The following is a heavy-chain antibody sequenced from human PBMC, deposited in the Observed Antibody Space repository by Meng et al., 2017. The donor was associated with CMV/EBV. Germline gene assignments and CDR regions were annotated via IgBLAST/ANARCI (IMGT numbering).Heavy chain of an antibody. V-gene: IGHV3-23*01. D-gene: IGHD6-6*01. CDR3: AKGEDDSSSWFGLFDY. CDR1: GFTFSSYA. J-gene: IGHJ4*02. CDR2: IMGSGDRT. Sequence: GESLKISCAASGFTFSSYAMSWVRQAPGKGLEWVSTIMGSGDRTFYADSVKGRFTISRDNSKNTLYLQLNSLRAEDTAVYYCAKGEDDSSSWFGLFDYWGQGTPVTVSS.